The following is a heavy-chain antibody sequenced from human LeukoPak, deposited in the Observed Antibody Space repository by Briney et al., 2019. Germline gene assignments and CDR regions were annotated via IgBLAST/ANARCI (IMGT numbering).Heavy chain of an antibody. CDR2: IIPIFGTA. D-gene: IGHD6-25*01. V-gene: IGHV1-69*06. J-gene: IGHJ4*02. CDR3: AKYSSGFDY. Sequence: ASVKVSCKASGGTFSSYAISWVRQAPGRGLEWMGRIIPIFGTANYAQKFQGRVTITADKSTSTAYMELSSLRSEDTAVYYCAKYSSGFDYWGQGTLVTVSS. CDR1: GGTFSSYA.